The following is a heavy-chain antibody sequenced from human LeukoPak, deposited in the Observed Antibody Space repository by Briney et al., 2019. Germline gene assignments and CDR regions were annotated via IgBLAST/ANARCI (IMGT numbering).Heavy chain of an antibody. CDR3: GLVASGNWWFDP. J-gene: IGHJ5*02. D-gene: IGHD2-8*02. CDR1: GYTFTVYH. V-gene: IGHV1-2*02. Sequence: ASVKVSCKTSGYTFTVYHIHWVRQAPAQGLEWMGWINPNSGGTNYAQKLQDRVTMTGDTSISTAYMELRSLTSDDAAVYYCGLVASGNWWFDPWGQGTLVTVSS. CDR2: INPNSGGT.